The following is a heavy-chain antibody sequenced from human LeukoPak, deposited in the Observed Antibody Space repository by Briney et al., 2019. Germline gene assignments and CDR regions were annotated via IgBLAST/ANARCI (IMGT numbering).Heavy chain of an antibody. D-gene: IGHD2-15*01. V-gene: IGHV1-69*01. CDR3: AGVVAATLIY. Sequence: SVKVSRKASGGTFSSYAISWVRQAPGQGLEWMGGIIPIFGTANYAQKFQGRVTITADESTSTAYMELSSLRSEDTAVYYCAGVVAATLIYWGQGTLVTVSS. CDR1: GGTFSSYA. CDR2: IIPIFGTA. J-gene: IGHJ4*02.